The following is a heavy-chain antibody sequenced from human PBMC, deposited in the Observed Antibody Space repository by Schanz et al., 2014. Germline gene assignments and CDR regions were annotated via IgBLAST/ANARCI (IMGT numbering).Heavy chain of an antibody. Sequence: QVQLVQSGAELRKPGTSVKVSCKASGYTFTSYGINWVRQAPGQGLEWMGWINGYNGHTLYAQKFQGRVTMTTDTSTSTSYMELTSLRFDDTAVYYCARDFSAYVGNYFDYWGQGTLVTVSS. D-gene: IGHD5-12*01. J-gene: IGHJ4*02. CDR1: GYTFTSYG. CDR3: ARDFSAYVGNYFDY. CDR2: INGYNGHT. V-gene: IGHV1-18*01.